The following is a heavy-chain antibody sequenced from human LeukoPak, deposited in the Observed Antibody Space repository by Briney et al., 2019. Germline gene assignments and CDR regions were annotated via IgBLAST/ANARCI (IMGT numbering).Heavy chain of an antibody. CDR1: GFTFSSYA. D-gene: IGHD1-14*01. CDR3: AKHPLAGGNPDY. CDR2: INGNGVGT. J-gene: IGHJ4*02. V-gene: IGHV3-23*01. Sequence: GGSLRISCAASGFTFSSYAMSWVRQTPGKGLEWVSAINGNGVGTFYAGSVVGRFTISRDNSKNTLYLQMSSLRVEDTAVYYCAKHPLAGGNPDYWGQGTLVTVPS.